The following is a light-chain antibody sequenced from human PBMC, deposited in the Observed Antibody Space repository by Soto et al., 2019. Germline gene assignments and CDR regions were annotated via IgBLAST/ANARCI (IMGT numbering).Light chain of an antibody. V-gene: IGKV3-15*01. Sequence: ERIMTQSPATLSVSPGERATLSCRASQSVGTNIAWYRQKPGQAPRLLIYGVSARATGIPDRFSGGGSGTEFTLTISRLQSEDFAVYYCQQYNQWPITFGQGTRLE. CDR1: QSVGTN. CDR3: QQYNQWPIT. CDR2: GVS. J-gene: IGKJ5*01.